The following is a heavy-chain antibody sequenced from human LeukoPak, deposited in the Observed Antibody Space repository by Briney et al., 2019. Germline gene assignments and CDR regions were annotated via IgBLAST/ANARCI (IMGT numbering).Heavy chain of an antibody. J-gene: IGHJ6*02. Sequence: GASVKVSCKVSGYTLTELSMHWVRQAPGKGLEWMGGFHSEDGETIYAQKFQGRVTMTEDTSTDTAYMELNSLRSDDTAVYYCATDPGEIVPAAKGPRGDYCYGMDVWGQGTTVTVSS. CDR3: ATDPGEIVPAAKGPRGDYCYGMDV. V-gene: IGHV1-24*01. CDR1: GYTLTELS. D-gene: IGHD2-2*01. CDR2: FHSEDGET.